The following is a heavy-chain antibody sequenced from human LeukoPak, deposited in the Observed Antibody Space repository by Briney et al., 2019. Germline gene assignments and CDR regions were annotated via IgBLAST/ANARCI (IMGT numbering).Heavy chain of an antibody. CDR1: GFTFSSYW. D-gene: IGHD3-22*01. CDR3: ARASNYYDSSVGSGLIDY. CDR2: INQDGSEK. Sequence: PGGSLRLSCVASGFTFSSYWMSWVRQAPGKGLEWVANINQDGSEKYDVDSAKGRFTISRDNAKNSPYLQMNSLRAEDTAVYYCARASNYYDSSVGSGLIDYWGQGTLVTVSS. V-gene: IGHV3-7*01. J-gene: IGHJ4*02.